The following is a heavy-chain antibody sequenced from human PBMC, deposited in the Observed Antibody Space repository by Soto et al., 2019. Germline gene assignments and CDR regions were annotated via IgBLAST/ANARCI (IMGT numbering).Heavy chain of an antibody. D-gene: IGHD3-3*01. J-gene: IGHJ4*02. CDR2: INSDGSST. Sequence: GESLKISCAASGFTFSSYWMHWVRQAPGKGLVWVSRINSDGSSTSYADSVKGRFTISRDNAKNTLYLQMNSLRAEDTAVYYCAREEKSYSWSGYYDYWGQGTLVTVSS. CDR3: AREEKSYSWSGYYDY. V-gene: IGHV3-74*01. CDR1: GFTFSSYW.